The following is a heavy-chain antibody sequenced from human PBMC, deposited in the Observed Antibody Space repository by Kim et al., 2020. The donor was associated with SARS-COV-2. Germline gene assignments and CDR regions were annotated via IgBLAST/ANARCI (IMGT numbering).Heavy chain of an antibody. J-gene: IGHJ4*02. CDR3: AREVVGAMNPPQPDY. Sequence: SLKSRVTISVDTSKNQFSLKLSSVTAADTAVYYCAREVVGAMNPPQPDYWGQGTLVTVSS. V-gene: IGHV4-39*07. D-gene: IGHD1-26*01.